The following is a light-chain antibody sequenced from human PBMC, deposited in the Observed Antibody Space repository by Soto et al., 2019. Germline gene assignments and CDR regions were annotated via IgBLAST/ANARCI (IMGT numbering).Light chain of an antibody. CDR2: GAS. J-gene: IGKJ2*02. CDR1: QSVSGD. Sequence: EIVMTQSPDTLSVSPGERATLSCRASQSVSGDLAWYQQKPGQAPRLLIYGASTRATGIPARFSGSGSGTEFTLNISSLQSEDFAVYYCQQYHNWLVCAFGQGTKLEI. CDR3: QQYHNWLVCA. V-gene: IGKV3-15*01.